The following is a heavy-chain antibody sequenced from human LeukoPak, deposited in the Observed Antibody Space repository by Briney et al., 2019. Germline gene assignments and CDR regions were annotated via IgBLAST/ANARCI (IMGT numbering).Heavy chain of an antibody. CDR1: GFTFSSYG. D-gene: IGHD6-19*01. J-gene: IGHJ4*02. CDR3: AKGAHYSSGWNYYFDY. V-gene: IGHV3-30*18. Sequence: GGSLRLSCAASGFTFSSYGMHWVRQAPGKGLEWVAVISYDGSNKYYADSVKGRFTISRDNSKNTLYLQMNSLRAEDTAVYYCAKGAHYSSGWNYYFDYWGQGTLVTVSS. CDR2: ISYDGSNK.